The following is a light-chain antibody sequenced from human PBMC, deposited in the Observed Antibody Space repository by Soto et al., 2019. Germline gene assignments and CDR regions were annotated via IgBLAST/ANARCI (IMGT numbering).Light chain of an antibody. CDR1: SSNIGSNY. Sequence: QSVLTQPPSASGAPGQTVTISCSGRSSNIGSNYVYWYQQLPETAPRLLLYRADQRPSGIPDRFSGSKSGTSASLAISGFRSEDEADYYCAAWDDTLSGLVFGGGTQLTVL. J-gene: IGLJ2*01. CDR2: RAD. V-gene: IGLV1-47*01. CDR3: AAWDDTLSGLV.